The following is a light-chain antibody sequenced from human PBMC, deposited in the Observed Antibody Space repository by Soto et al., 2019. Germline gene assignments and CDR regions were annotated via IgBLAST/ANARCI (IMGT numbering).Light chain of an antibody. CDR2: DAS. Sequence: DIQMTQSPSTLSGSVGDRVTITFRASQTIISWLAWYQQKPGKAPKLLIYDASNLETGVPSRFSGSGSGTDFTLTISSLQPEDIATYYCQQYDNVPLTFGGGTKVDIK. V-gene: IGKV1-33*01. CDR3: QQYDNVPLT. J-gene: IGKJ4*01. CDR1: QTIISW.